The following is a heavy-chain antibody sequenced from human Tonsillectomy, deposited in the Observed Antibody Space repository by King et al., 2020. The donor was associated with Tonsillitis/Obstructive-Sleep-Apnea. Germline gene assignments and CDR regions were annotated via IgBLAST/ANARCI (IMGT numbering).Heavy chain of an antibody. D-gene: IGHD5-12*01. V-gene: IGHV3-48*03. CDR2: ISSSGSII. CDR1: GFTFSSYE. CDR3: AIHAGMRPYVDRGATILGDDAFDI. J-gene: IGHJ3*02. Sequence: VQLVQSGGGLVQPGGSLRLSCAASGFTFSSYEMNWVRQAPGKGLEWVSYISSSGSIIYYADSVKGRFTISRDNAKNSLYLQMNSLRAENTAVYYCAIHAGMRPYVDRGATILGDDAFDIWGQGTMVTVSS.